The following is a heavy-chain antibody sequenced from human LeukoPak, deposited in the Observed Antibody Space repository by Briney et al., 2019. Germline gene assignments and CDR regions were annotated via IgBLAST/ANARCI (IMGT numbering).Heavy chain of an antibody. CDR1: GFTFTSYG. D-gene: IGHD3-10*01. Sequence: GTSLRLSCAASGFTFTSYGIHWVRQAPGKGLEWVALITYDGYYKYYSDSVKGRFTISSDTSKNTLYLQMDSLRAEDTAVYYCARDLSPVVRASPMGYWGQGTLVTVSS. CDR2: ITYDGYYK. V-gene: IGHV3-30*03. CDR3: ARDLSPVVRASPMGY. J-gene: IGHJ4*02.